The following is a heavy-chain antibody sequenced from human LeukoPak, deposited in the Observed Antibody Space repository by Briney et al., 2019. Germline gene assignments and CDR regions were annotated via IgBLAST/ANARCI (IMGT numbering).Heavy chain of an antibody. V-gene: IGHV3-53*01. D-gene: IGHD6-19*01. CDR3: ARDIIVADTSAFDL. J-gene: IGHJ3*01. Sequence: PGGSLRLSCVASGFTVNNNYMNWVRQGPGKGLEWVSVISSGGSTYYADSVTGRFTISRNNAMDSVYLQMSSLRAEDTAVYYCARDIIVADTSAFDLWGQGTMVTVSS. CDR2: ISSGGST. CDR1: GFTVNNNY.